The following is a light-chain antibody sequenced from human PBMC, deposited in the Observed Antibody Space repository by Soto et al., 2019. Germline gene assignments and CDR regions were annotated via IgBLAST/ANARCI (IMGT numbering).Light chain of an antibody. CDR1: SSDVGGYNY. J-gene: IGLJ1*01. V-gene: IGLV2-14*03. Sequence: QSALTQPASVSGSPGQSITISCTGTSSDVGGYNYVSWYQHHPGKAPKLMIYDVSNRPSGVYNRFSGSKSGNTASLTISGLQAEDEADYYCNSYTSTSTSYVFGTGTKLTVL. CDR3: NSYTSTSTSYV. CDR2: DVS.